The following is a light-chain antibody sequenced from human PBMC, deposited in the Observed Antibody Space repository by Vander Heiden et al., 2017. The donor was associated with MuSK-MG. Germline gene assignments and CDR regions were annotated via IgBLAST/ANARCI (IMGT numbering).Light chain of an antibody. V-gene: IGKV3-11*01. Sequence: EIVLTQSPATLSLSPGERATLSCRASQSVTRYLAWYQQKPGQAPRLLIYDASNRATGIPARFSGSGSGTDFTLTISSREPEDFAVYYCQQRDNWPPITFGQGTRLEIK. CDR1: QSVTRY. CDR3: QQRDNWPPIT. J-gene: IGKJ5*01. CDR2: DAS.